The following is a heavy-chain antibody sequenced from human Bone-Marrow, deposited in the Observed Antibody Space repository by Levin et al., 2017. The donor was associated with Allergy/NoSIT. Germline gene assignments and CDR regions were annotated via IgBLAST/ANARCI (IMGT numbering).Heavy chain of an antibody. CDR1: GFTFSTYA. D-gene: IGHD6-19*01. Sequence: GESLKISCTAPGFTFSTYAMSWVRQAPGKGLEWVSSISGGGGRTDYADSVKGRFTISRDNSKNTLYLQMNSLRVEDTAVYYCAKGMELWDIIAVGPPFDYWGQGTLVTVSS. CDR2: ISGGGGRT. J-gene: IGHJ4*02. CDR3: AKGMELWDIIAVGPPFDY. V-gene: IGHV3-23*01.